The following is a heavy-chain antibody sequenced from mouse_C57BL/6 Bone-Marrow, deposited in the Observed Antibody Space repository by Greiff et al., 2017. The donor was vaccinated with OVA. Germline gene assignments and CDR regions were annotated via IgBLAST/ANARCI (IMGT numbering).Heavy chain of an antibody. CDR3: AKGGGYDPFFAY. J-gene: IGHJ3*01. D-gene: IGHD2-2*01. V-gene: IGHV3-1*01. Sequence: EVQGVESGPGMVKPSQSLSLTCTVTGYSITSGYDWHWIRHFPGNKLEWMGYISYSGSTNYNPSLKSRISITHDTSKNHFFLKLNSVTTEDTATYYCAKGGGYDPFFAYWGQGTLVTVSA. CDR2: ISYSGST. CDR1: GYSITSGYD.